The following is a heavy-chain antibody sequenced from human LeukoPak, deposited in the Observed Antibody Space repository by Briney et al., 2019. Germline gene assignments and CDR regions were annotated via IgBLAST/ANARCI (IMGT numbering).Heavy chain of an antibody. D-gene: IGHD4-17*01. CDR2: ISGSGDNT. V-gene: IGHV3-23*01. Sequence: GGSLRLSCAASGFTFSSYAMSWVRQAPEKGLEWVSGISGSGDNTLYADSVKGRFTISRDNSKNTLYLQMNSLRAEDTAVYYCARDLGTTNYFFDYWGQGTLVTVSS. CDR3: ARDLGTTNYFFDY. CDR1: GFTFSSYA. J-gene: IGHJ4*02.